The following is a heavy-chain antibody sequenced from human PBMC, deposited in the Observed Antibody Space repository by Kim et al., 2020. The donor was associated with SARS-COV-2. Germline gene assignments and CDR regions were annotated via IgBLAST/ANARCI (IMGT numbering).Heavy chain of an antibody. Sequence: RFTISRDNSKNTLYLQMSSLRAEDTAVYYCVKGLAYYDFWSGYRRHAFDIWGQGTMVTVSS. D-gene: IGHD3-3*01. CDR3: VKGLAYYDFWSGYRRHAFDI. V-gene: IGHV3-64D*06. J-gene: IGHJ3*02.